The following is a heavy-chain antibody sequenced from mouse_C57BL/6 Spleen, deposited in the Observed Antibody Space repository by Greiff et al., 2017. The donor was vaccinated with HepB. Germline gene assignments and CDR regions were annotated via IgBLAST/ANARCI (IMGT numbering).Heavy chain of an antibody. CDR2: ILPGSGST. J-gene: IGHJ2*01. V-gene: IGHV1-9*01. Sequence: VKLQESGAELMKPGASVKLSCKATGYTFTGYWIEWVKQRPGHGLEWIGEILPGSGSTNYNEKFKGKATFTADTSSNTAYMQLSSLTTEDSAIYYWARRRVYYYGSSYGFDYWGQGTTLTVSS. CDR3: ARRRVYYYGSSYGFDY. CDR1: GYTFTGYW. D-gene: IGHD1-1*01.